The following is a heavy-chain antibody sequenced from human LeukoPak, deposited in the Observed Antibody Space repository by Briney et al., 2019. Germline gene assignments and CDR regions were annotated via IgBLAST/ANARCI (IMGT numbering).Heavy chain of an antibody. D-gene: IGHD2/OR15-2a*01. CDR3: ARGPYYADTPGAFDI. Sequence: PSETLSLTCTVSGGSISPYYWSWIRQPAGKGLEWIGRIYTSGSTNYNPSLKSRVTISVDTPKNQFSLKLSSVTAADTAVYYCARGPYYADTPGAFDIWGQGTMVTVSS. CDR2: IYTSGST. CDR1: GGSISPYY. J-gene: IGHJ3*02. V-gene: IGHV4-4*07.